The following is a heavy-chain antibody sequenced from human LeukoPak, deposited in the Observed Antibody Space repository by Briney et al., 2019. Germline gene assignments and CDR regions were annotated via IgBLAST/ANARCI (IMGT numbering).Heavy chain of an antibody. J-gene: IGHJ5*02. CDR3: AREVVDGSGKSITSDCFDP. CDR2: INANSGGT. Sequence: GASVKVSCKASGYIFSDYYLHWVRQAPGQGLEWMGWINANSGGTKYAQKFQGRVTMTRDTSISTAYMELSRLRSDDTAVYYCAREVVDGSGKSITSDCFDPWGQGSLVTVSS. CDR1: GYIFSDYY. D-gene: IGHD3-10*01. V-gene: IGHV1-2*02.